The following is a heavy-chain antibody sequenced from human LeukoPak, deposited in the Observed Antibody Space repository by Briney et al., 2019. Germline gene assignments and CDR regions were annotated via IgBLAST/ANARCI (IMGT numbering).Heavy chain of an antibody. CDR3: AKGDYGAYPHYFDY. J-gene: IGHJ4*02. D-gene: IGHD4-17*01. V-gene: IGHV3-23*01. CDR1: GFTFSSYA. CDR2: ISGSGGTT. Sequence: PGGSLRLSCAASGFTFSSYAMNWVRQAPGKGLEWVSAISGSGGTTYYADSVKGRFTISRDNSKNTLYLQMNSLRAEDTAAYYCAKGDYGAYPHYFDYWGQGTLAPVSS.